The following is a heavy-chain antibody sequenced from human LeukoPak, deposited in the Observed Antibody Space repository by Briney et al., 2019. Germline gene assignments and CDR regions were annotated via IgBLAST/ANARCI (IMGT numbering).Heavy chain of an antibody. D-gene: IGHD5-18*01. J-gene: IGHJ4*02. V-gene: IGHV3-66*01. CDR1: GFTVSSNY. CDR3: ARERASTAMADY. CDR2: IYSGGST. Sequence: QPGGSLRLSCAASGFTVSSNYMSWVRQAPGKGLEWVSVIYSGGSTYYADSVKGRFTISRDKSKNTLYLQMNSLRAEDTAVYYCARERASTAMADYWGQGTLVTVSS.